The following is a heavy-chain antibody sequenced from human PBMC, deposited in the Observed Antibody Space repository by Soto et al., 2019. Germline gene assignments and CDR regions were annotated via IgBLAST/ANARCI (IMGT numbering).Heavy chain of an antibody. V-gene: IGHV4-4*07. J-gene: IGHJ4*02. CDR2: IHASGNT. CDR1: GGYISTYY. Sequence: PXETLDLPCNVSGGYISTYYWSWIRQPAGKGLEWIGRIHASGNTDYNPSLKSRVTMSVDTSKNQFSLRLTSLTAADTAVYYCARTPGWYFDVWGQGTLVTVPS. D-gene: IGHD6-19*01. CDR3: ARTPGWYFDV.